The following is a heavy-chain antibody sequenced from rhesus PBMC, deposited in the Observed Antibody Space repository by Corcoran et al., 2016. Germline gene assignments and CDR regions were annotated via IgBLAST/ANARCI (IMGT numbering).Heavy chain of an antibody. Sequence: QVQLQESGPGVVKPSETLSLTCAVSGGSISSSNWWSWIRQPPGKGLEWIGYISGSNCIPYYNPSLKRRVTISKDTSKNQFSLKLSSVTAADTAVYYCARDFLSAGTLGVWGRGVLVTVSS. D-gene: IGHD1-1*01. V-gene: IGHV4S19*01. CDR3: ARDFLSAGTLGV. CDR2: ISGSNCIP. J-gene: IGHJ5-2*02. CDR1: GGSISSSNW.